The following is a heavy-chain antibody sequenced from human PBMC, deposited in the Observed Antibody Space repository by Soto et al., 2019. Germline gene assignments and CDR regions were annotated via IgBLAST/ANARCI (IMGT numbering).Heavy chain of an antibody. CDR3: ARARGYYGSGSYLFGY. J-gene: IGHJ4*02. V-gene: IGHV4-31*03. CDR1: GGSINSGGYY. CDR2: IHYRGKT. Sequence: PSETLSLTCTVSGGSINSGGYYWGWIRQHPGKGLEWIGYIHYRGKTSYNPSLESRGSISLDKSGKHFSLKLSSVTAADTAVYYCARARGYYGSGSYLFGYWGQGTLVTVSS. D-gene: IGHD3-10*01.